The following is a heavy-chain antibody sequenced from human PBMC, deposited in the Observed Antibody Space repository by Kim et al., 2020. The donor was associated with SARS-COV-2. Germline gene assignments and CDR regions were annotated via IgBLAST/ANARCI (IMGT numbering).Heavy chain of an antibody. J-gene: IGHJ4*02. V-gene: IGHV3-48*02. CDR3: VRDSNWSFDY. Sequence: IHDADSVKGRFTISRDNAENSVYLQMNSLRDEDTAVYYCVRDSNWSFDYWGQGTLVTVSS. CDR2: I. D-gene: IGHD6-13*01.